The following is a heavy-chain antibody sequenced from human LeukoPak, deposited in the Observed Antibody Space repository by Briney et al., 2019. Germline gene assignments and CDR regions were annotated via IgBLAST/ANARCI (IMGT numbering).Heavy chain of an antibody. CDR3: ARVRGYSSSWYGPPN. CDR1: GFTFSSYE. V-gene: IGHV3-48*03. J-gene: IGHJ4*02. Sequence: PGGSLRLSCAASGFTFSSYEMNWVRQAPGKGLEWVSYISSSGGTIYYADSVKGRFTISRDNAKNSLYLQMNSLRAEDTAVYYCARVRGYSSSWYGPPNWGQGTLVTVSS. D-gene: IGHD6-13*01. CDR2: ISSSGGTI.